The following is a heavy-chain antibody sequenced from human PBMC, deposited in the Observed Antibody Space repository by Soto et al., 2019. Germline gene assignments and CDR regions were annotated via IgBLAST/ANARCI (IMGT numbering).Heavy chain of an antibody. CDR1: GYTFTSYA. J-gene: IGHJ4*02. CDR3: ARSIVVVTAADY. D-gene: IGHD2-21*02. Sequence: QVQLVQSGAEVKKPGASVKVSCKASGYTFTSYAMHWVRQAPGQRLEWIGWINAGNGNTKYSQKFQGRVTITRDTSASTAHMELSSLRSEDTAVYYWARSIVVVTAADYWGQGTLVTVSS. V-gene: IGHV1-3*01. CDR2: INAGNGNT.